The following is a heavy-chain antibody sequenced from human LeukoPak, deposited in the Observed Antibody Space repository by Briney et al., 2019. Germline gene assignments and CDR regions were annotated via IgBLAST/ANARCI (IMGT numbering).Heavy chain of an antibody. V-gene: IGHV3-48*03. Sequence: PGGSLRLSCAASGFYLCHYEVNWVRQAPGKGLEWIAHISVRAATIYYGDSVEGRFTISRDNAKNSLYLQMNSLRAEDTAVYYCARGPGYYDFWSGYYTGNNWFDPWGQGTLVTVSS. CDR1: GFYLCHYE. CDR3: ARGPGYYDFWSGYYTGNNWFDP. D-gene: IGHD3-3*01. CDR2: ISVRAATI. J-gene: IGHJ5*02.